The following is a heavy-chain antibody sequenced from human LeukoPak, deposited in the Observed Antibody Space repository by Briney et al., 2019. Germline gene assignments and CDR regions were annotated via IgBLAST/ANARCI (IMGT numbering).Heavy chain of an antibody. Sequence: PGGSLRLSCAASGFTVNSNYMSWVRQAPGKGLEWVSVIYSGGSTYYADSVKGRFTISRDNSKNTLYLQMNSLRAEDTAVYYCARGYSGYDAGYWGQGTLVTVSS. D-gene: IGHD5-12*01. CDR3: ARGYSGYDAGY. V-gene: IGHV3-53*01. CDR2: IYSGGST. CDR1: GFTVNSNY. J-gene: IGHJ4*02.